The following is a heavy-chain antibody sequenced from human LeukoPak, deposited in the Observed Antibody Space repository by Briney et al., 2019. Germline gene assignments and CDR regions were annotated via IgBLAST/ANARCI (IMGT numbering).Heavy chain of an antibody. D-gene: IGHD2-2*01. Sequence: SETLSLTCTVSGGSISSHYWSWIRQPPGKGLKWIGYIYYSGSTNYNPSLKSRVTISVDTSKNQFSLKLSSVTAADTAVYYCARASVDCSSTSCYNWFDPWGQGTLVTVSS. CDR2: IYYSGST. CDR3: ARASVDCSSTSCYNWFDP. V-gene: IGHV4-59*11. J-gene: IGHJ5*02. CDR1: GGSISSHY.